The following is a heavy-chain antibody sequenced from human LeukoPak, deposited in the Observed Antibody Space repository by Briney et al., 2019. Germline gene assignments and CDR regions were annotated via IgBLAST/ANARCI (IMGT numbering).Heavy chain of an antibody. CDR3: ARALVWYYYDSSGSKGVDWFDP. CDR1: GGTFSSYT. D-gene: IGHD3-22*01. CDR2: IIPILGIA. J-gene: IGHJ5*02. V-gene: IGHV1-69*02. Sequence: ASVKVSCKASGGTFSSYTISWVRQAPGQGLEWMGRIIPILGIANYAQKFQGRVTITADKSTSTAYMELSSLRSEDTAVYYCARALVWYYYDSSGSKGVDWFDPWGQGTLVTVSS.